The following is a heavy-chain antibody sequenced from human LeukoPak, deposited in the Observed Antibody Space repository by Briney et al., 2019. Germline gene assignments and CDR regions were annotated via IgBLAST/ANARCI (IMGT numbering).Heavy chain of an antibody. J-gene: IGHJ4*02. Sequence: GGSLRLSCAPSGFTVITNDMTWVRQAPGKGLEWVSVLYSDGNTKYADSVQGRFTISRDNSKNTLYLEMNSLSPDDTAVYYCARSVEPQAANTSAYCGEGTLVTVSS. CDR3: ARSVEPQAANTSAY. D-gene: IGHD1-14*01. V-gene: IGHV3-53*01. CDR2: LYSDGNT. CDR1: GFTVITND.